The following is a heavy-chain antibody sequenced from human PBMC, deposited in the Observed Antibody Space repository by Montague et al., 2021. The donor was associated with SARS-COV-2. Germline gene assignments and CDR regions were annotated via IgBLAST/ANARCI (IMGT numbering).Heavy chain of an antibody. V-gene: IGHV3-11*01. CDR1: GYTFGDYY. CDR2: ISGSGSTI. CDR3: ATRLTTIPY. Sequence: SLRLSCAASGYTFGDYYLTWIRRAPGKGLEWVSYISGSGSTIYYADSVKGRFTISRDNAKYSVFLQMNSLRAEDTAVYYCATRLTTIPYWGQGTLVTVSS. J-gene: IGHJ4*02. D-gene: IGHD4-17*01.